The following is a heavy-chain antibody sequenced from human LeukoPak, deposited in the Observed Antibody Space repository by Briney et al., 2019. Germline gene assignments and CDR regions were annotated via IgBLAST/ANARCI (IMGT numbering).Heavy chain of an antibody. CDR2: TKSDGSST. V-gene: IGHV3-74*01. CDR1: GFTISSYW. J-gene: IGHJ4*02. D-gene: IGHD4-23*01. CDR3: ARDAFGGRADS. Sequence: GGSLRLSCAASGFTISSYWMHWVRQAPGKGLVWVSRTKSDGSSTNYADSVKGRFTISRDNAQNTLYLQMNSLRAEDTAVYYCARDAFGGRADSWGQGTLVTVSS.